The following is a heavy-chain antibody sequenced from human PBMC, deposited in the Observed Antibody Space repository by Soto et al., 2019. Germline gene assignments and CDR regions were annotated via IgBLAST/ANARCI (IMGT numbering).Heavy chain of an antibody. CDR2: VYERGRS. CDR1: GGSVTNSTSY. Sequence: PSETLSLTCTVSGGSVTNSTSYWGWILQYPGKGREWIGSVYERGRSYSKSSVKSRVTISIDRSKNELSLNLFSVTASDTAAYFCLSQRTTVITQDYFDYWGQGALVTVSS. J-gene: IGHJ4*02. D-gene: IGHD4-4*01. V-gene: IGHV4-39*01. CDR3: LSQRTTVITQDYFDY.